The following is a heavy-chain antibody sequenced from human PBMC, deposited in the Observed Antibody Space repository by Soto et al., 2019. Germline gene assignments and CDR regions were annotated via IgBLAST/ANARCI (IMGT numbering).Heavy chain of an antibody. V-gene: IGHV4-31*03. Sequence: SETLSLTCTVSGGSSSSPNFYWSWTRQHPGRGLEWIGYIYYSGSTYYNPSLKSRVTISVDTSKNQFSLKLSSVTAADTAVYYCARDNYGGNSDYCGQGTLVTXSS. J-gene: IGHJ4*02. CDR3: ARDNYGGNSDY. CDR2: IYYSGST. CDR1: GGSSSSPNFY. D-gene: IGHD4-17*01.